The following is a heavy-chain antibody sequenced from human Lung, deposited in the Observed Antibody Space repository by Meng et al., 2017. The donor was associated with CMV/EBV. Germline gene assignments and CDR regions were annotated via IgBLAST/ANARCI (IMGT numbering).Heavy chain of an antibody. Sequence: QKRAQGLLNPSRTLPPTCTSADGAITIRNYYWDWIRQPPGKGLEWIGSIYYTGLTYKNPSLKSRVTISVDTSKNQFSLTLTSVTAADTAVYYCAGEHTTSGPPYNWFDPWGQGTLVTVSS. D-gene: IGHD2/OR15-2a*01. V-gene: IGHV4-39*07. J-gene: IGHJ5*02. CDR3: AGEHTTSGPPYNWFDP. CDR2: IYYTGLT. CDR1: DGAITIRNYY.